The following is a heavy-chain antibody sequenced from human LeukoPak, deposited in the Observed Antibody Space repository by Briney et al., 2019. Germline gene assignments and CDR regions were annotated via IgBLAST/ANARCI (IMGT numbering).Heavy chain of an antibody. CDR1: GFTFDDYG. D-gene: IGHD3-22*01. CDR2: ISWNSGRI. CDR3: AKDALRYYDSSGYYPYYFDY. Sequence: GGSLRLSCAASGFTFDDYGMSWVRQAPGKGLEWVSGISWNSGRIGYADSVKGRFTISRDNAKNSLYLQMNSLRAEDMALYYCAKDALRYYDSSGYYPYYFDYWGQGTLVTVSS. J-gene: IGHJ4*02. V-gene: IGHV3-9*03.